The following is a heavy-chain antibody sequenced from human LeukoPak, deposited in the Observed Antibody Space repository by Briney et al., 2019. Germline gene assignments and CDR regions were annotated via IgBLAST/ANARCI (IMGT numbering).Heavy chain of an antibody. V-gene: IGHV4-59*12. CDR1: GGSISSYY. CDR3: ARSYSRFYYYYMDV. J-gene: IGHJ6*03. D-gene: IGHD6-13*01. Sequence: SETLSLTCTVSGGSISSYYWSWIRQPPGKGLEWIGYIYYSGSTNYNPSLKSRVTISVDTSKNQFSLKLSSVTAADTAVYYCARSYSRFYYYYMDVWGKGTTVTVSS. CDR2: IYYSGST.